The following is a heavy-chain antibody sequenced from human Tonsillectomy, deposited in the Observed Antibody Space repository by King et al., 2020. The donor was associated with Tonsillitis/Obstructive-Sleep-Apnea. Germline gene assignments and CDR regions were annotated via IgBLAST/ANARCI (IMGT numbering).Heavy chain of an antibody. CDR1: GGSFSGYY. V-gene: IGHV4-34*01. CDR2: IDHSGST. Sequence: QVQLQQWGAGLLKPSETLSLTCAVYGGSFSGYYWSWIRQAPGKGLEWIGEIDHSGSTNYNPSLKSRVTILADTSKTQFSLKLTSVTAADTAVYFCAREITTDAFDIWGQGTMVTVSS. CDR3: AREITTDAFDI. J-gene: IGHJ3*02. D-gene: IGHD3-3*01.